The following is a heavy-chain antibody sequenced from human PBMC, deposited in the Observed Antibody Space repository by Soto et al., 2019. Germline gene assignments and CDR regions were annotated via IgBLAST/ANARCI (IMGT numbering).Heavy chain of an antibody. CDR2: ISAYNGNT. D-gene: IGHD2-21*02. J-gene: IGHJ4*02. V-gene: IGHV1-18*01. Sequence: GASVKVSCKASGYTFTSYGISWVRQAPGQGLEWMGWISAYNGNTNYAQKLQGRVTMTTDTSTSTAYMELRSLRSDDTAVYYCARDHRRGAYAVVLTADFDYWGQGTLVTVSS. CDR3: ARDHRRGAYAVVLTADFDY. CDR1: GYTFTSYG.